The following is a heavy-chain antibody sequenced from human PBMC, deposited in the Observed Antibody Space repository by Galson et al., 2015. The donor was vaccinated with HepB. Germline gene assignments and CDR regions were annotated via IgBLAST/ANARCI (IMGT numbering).Heavy chain of an antibody. V-gene: IGHV3-33*01. D-gene: IGHD6-19*01. J-gene: IGHJ6*03. Sequence: SLRLSCAASGFTFSSYGMHWVRQAPGKGLEWVAVIWYDGSNKYYADSVKGRFTISRDNSKNTLYLQMNSLRAEDTAVYYCAREPPPAVARKYYYYYMDVWGKGTTVTVSS. CDR1: GFTFSSYG. CDR3: AREPPPAVARKYYYYYMDV. CDR2: IWYDGSNK.